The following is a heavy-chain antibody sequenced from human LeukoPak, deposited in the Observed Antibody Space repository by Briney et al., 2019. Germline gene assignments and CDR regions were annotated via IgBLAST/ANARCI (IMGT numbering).Heavy chain of an antibody. Sequence: SETLSLTCNGSGSSLRNGFFLAWIRQSPGKGLEWIGSIQNGGDSYYNPSLNSRTTMSVDTSKNQFSLKLTSVTAADTAVFYCARGMGRFCTSSSCYLSFVYWGQGTLVTVSS. J-gene: IGHJ4*02. CDR1: GSSLRNGFF. CDR2: IQNGGDS. V-gene: IGHV4-38-2*02. CDR3: ARGMGRFCTSSSCYLSFVY. D-gene: IGHD2-2*01.